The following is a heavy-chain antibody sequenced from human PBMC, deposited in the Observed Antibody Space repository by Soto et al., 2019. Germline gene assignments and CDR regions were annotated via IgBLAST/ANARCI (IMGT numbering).Heavy chain of an antibody. Sequence: XSVKVSCKASGYTFTGYYMHWVRQAPGQGLEWMGWINPNSGGTNYAQKFQGRVTMTRDTSISTAYMELSRLRSDDTAVYYCARASTIFGVVTGGYYYYGMDVWGQGTTVTVSS. CDR1: GYTFTGYY. CDR3: ARASTIFGVVTGGYYYYGMDV. J-gene: IGHJ6*02. CDR2: INPNSGGT. D-gene: IGHD3-3*01. V-gene: IGHV1-2*02.